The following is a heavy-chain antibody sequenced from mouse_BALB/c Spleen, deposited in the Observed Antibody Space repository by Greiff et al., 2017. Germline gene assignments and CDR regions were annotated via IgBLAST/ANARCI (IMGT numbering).Heavy chain of an antibody. D-gene: IGHD2-10*02. J-gene: IGHJ2*01. CDR2: ISYDGSN. CDR3: ASCMSPYYFDY. V-gene: IGHV3-6*02. CDR1: GYSITSGYY. Sequence: VQLQESGPGLVKPSQSLSLTCSVTGYSITSGYYWNWIRQFPGNKLEWMGYISYDGSNNYNPSLKNRISITRDTSKNQFFLKLNSVTTEDTATYYCASCMSPYYFDYWGQGTTLTVSA.